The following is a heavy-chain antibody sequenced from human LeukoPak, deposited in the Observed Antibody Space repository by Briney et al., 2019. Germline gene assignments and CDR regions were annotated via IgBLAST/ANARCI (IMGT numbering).Heavy chain of an antibody. J-gene: IGHJ5*02. Sequence: SETLSLTCTVSGGSISSSSYYWGWIRQPPGKGLEWIGSIYYSGSTYYNPSLKSRVTISVDTSKNQFSLKLSSVTAADTAVYYCARDHPEVTAAGGVGGFDPWGQGTLVTVSS. CDR2: IYYSGST. D-gene: IGHD2-2*01. V-gene: IGHV4-39*07. CDR3: ARDHPEVTAAGGVGGFDP. CDR1: GGSISSSSYY.